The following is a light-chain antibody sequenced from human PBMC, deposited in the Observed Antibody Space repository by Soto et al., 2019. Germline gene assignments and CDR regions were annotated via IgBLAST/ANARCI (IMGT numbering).Light chain of an antibody. V-gene: IGKV2D-29*01. Sequence: IVLTQSPAFLSVTPGQPASISCKSSQSLLHSAGNTYLYWYLQRPGQPPHLLIYQVSKRFSGVPDRFSGSGSGTDFTLSISRVESEDIGIYYCMQSTQLPWTFGQGTKV. CDR1: QSLLHSAGNTY. CDR3: MQSTQLPWT. J-gene: IGKJ1*01. CDR2: QVS.